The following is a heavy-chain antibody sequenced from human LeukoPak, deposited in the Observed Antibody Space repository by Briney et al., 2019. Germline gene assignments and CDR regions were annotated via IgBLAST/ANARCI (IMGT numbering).Heavy chain of an antibody. CDR2: ISSSGGST. CDR3: AKITLVRGESHYSGMDV. Sequence: GESLRLSCAASGFTFSSCAMSWVRQAPEKGLEWVSAISSSGGSTFYADSVKGRFTISRDNSKNTLHLQMNSLRAEDTAVYYCAKITLVRGESHYSGMDVWGQGTTVTVSS. J-gene: IGHJ6*02. V-gene: IGHV3-23*01. D-gene: IGHD3-10*01. CDR1: GFTFSSCA.